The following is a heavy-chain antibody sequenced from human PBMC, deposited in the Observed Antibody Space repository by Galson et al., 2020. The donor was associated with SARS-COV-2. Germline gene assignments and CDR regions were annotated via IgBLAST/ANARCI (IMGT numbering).Heavy chain of an antibody. CDR1: GGSISSYY. Sequence: SEPLSLTCTVPGGSISSYYWSWIRKPAGKGLGWIGRINTSGRTTYNPSLKSRVTMSVDTSKNQFSRKLSSVAAADTAVYYCARDRRKWLVDLVQWYLELWGRGTLVTVSS. CDR3: ARDRRKWLVDLVQWYLEL. V-gene: IGHV4-4*07. CDR2: INTSGRT. D-gene: IGHD6-19*01. J-gene: IGHJ2*01.